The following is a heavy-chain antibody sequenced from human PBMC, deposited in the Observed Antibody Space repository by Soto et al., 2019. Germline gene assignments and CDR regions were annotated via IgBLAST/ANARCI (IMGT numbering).Heavy chain of an antibody. CDR1: GFTFSSYA. CDR3: ARVRGYSYGDSDFDY. CDR2: ISYDGSNK. D-gene: IGHD5-18*01. V-gene: IGHV3-30-3*01. J-gene: IGHJ4*02. Sequence: QVQLVESGGGVVQPWRSLRLSCAASGFTFSSYAMHWVRQPPGKGLEWVAVISYDGSNKYYADSVKGRFTISRDNSKNTLYLQMNSLRAEDTAVYYCARVRGYSYGDSDFDYWGQGTLVIVSS.